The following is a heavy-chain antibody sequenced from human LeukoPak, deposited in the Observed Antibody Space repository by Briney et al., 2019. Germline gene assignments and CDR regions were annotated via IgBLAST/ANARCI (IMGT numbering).Heavy chain of an antibody. CDR3: ARSSAYTSSWTSSYFDF. CDR2: IWHDGSHK. V-gene: IGHV3-33*01. J-gene: IGHJ4*02. Sequence: PGGSLRLSCAASGFSFSSYGMHGVRQAPGMGPEWVTVIWHDGSHKYYADSVKGRFTISRDNSKNTVYLQMNSLRAEDTAVYYCARSSAYTSSWTSSYFDFWGQGALVTVSS. CDR1: GFSFSSYG. D-gene: IGHD6-13*01.